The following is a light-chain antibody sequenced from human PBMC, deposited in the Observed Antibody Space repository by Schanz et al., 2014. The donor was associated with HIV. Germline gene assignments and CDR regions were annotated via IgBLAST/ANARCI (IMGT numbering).Light chain of an antibody. CDR1: QSVSMN. Sequence: EIVMTQSPATLSVSPGERATLSCRASQSVSMNLAWYQQKPGQAPRLLIYGASSRATGVPDRFSGSGSGADFILTISRVEPEDYAVYFCQQYGSLPWTFGQGTTVEVK. J-gene: IGKJ1*01. CDR3: QQYGSLPWT. V-gene: IGKV3-20*01. CDR2: GAS.